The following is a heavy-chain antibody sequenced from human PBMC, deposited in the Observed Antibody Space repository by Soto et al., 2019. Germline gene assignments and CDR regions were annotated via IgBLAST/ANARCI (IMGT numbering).Heavy chain of an antibody. V-gene: IGHV4-34*01. Sequence: SETLSLTCAVYGGSFSGYYWSWIRQPPGKGLEWIGEINHSGSTNYNPSLKSRVTISVDTSKNQFSLKLSSVTAADTAVYYCARGYTPIFGVVITNWFDPWGQGTLVTVSS. J-gene: IGHJ5*02. D-gene: IGHD3-3*01. CDR1: GGSFSGYY. CDR3: ARGYTPIFGVVITNWFDP. CDR2: INHSGST.